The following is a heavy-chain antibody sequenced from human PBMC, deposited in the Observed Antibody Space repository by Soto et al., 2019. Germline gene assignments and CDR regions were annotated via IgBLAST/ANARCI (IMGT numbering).Heavy chain of an antibody. CDR3: AKDRSSSTFHWFDP. CDR2: ISWNSGSI. J-gene: IGHJ5*02. D-gene: IGHD6-13*01. CDR1: GFTFYDYD. Sequence: GGSLRLSCAASGFTFYDYDMHWVRQGPGKGLEWVSGISWNSGSIGYADSVKGRFTISRDNAKNSLYLQMNSLRVEDTALYYCAKDRSSSTFHWFDPWGQGTLVTVSS. V-gene: IGHV3-9*01.